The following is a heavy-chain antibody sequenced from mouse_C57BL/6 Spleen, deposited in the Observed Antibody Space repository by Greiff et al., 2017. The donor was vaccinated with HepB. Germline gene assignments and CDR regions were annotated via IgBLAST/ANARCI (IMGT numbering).Heavy chain of an antibody. CDR2: IYPGDGDT. CDR3: ARAVTTVVAFDY. D-gene: IGHD1-1*01. CDR1: GYAFSSYW. J-gene: IGHJ2*01. V-gene: IGHV1-80*01. Sequence: QVQLKESGAELVKPGASVKISCKASGYAFSSYWMNWVKQRPGKGLEWIGQIYPGDGDTNYNGKFKGKATLTADKSSSTAYRQLSSLTSEDSAVYFCARAVTTVVAFDYWGQGTTLTVSS.